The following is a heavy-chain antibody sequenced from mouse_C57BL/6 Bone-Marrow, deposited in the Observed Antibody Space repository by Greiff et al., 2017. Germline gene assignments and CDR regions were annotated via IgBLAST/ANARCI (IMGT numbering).Heavy chain of an antibody. CDR1: GFTFSSYA. CDR2: ISDGGSYT. CDR3: ARRETGFAY. Sequence: EVQGVESGGGLVKPGGSLKLSCAAFGFTFSSYAMSWVRQTPEKRLEWVATISDGGSYTYYPDNVKGRFTISRDNAKNNLYLQMSHLKSEDTAMYYCARRETGFAYWGQGTLVTVSA. J-gene: IGHJ3*01. V-gene: IGHV5-4*01.